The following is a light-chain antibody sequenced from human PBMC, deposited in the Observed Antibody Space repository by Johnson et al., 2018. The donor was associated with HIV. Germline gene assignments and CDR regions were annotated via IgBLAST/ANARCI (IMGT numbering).Light chain of an antibody. CDR3: GTWDSSLSAGV. Sequence: TQPPSVSAAPGQKVTISCSGSSSNIGNNYVSWYQQLPGTAPKLLIYENNKRPSGIPDRFSGPESAPLATRGINRLHTGAEADYYCGTWDSSLSAGVFGTGTKVTVL. CDR2: ENN. V-gene: IGLV1-51*02. CDR1: SSNIGNNY. J-gene: IGLJ1*01.